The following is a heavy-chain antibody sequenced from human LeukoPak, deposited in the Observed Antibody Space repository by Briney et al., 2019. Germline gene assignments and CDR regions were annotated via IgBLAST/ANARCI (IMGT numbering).Heavy chain of an antibody. CDR1: GYTFTGYY. V-gene: IGHV1-2*02. J-gene: IGHJ4*02. CDR2: INPNTGGT. Sequence: ASVRVSCKASGYTFTGYYMHWLRQAPGRGLGWMGCINPNTGGTNYAQKFQGRVTMTRDTAISTAYMELSRLTSDDTAVYYCARAISSWAFNYWGQGTLVTVSS. D-gene: IGHD2-2*01. CDR3: ARAISSWAFNY.